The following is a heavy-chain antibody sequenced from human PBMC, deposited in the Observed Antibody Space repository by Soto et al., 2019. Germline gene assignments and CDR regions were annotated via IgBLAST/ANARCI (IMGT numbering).Heavy chain of an antibody. CDR3: AKDHAKVAALGYFDY. J-gene: IGHJ4*02. CDR1: GFTFSSYG. V-gene: IGHV3-30*18. CDR2: ISYDGSNK. Sequence: GGSLRLSCAASGFTFSSYGMHWVRQAPGKGLEWVAVISYDGSNKYYADSVKGRFTISRDNSKNTLYLQMNSLRAEDTAVYYCAKDHAKVAALGYFDYWGQGTLVTVSS. D-gene: IGHD6-13*01.